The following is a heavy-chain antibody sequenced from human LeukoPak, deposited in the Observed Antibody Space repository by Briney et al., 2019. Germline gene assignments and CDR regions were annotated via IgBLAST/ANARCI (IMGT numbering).Heavy chain of an antibody. CDR3: ARQCCRGASPGFDP. J-gene: IGHJ5*02. CDR1: GYSFTDYW. Sequence: NHGESLKISCKGSGYSFTDYWIAWVRQMPGKGLEWMGSIYPGDSDTRYSPSFQGQVTFSADKSISTAYLQWSSLRASDTAIYYCARQCCRGASPGFDPWGQGTLVTVSS. V-gene: IGHV5-51*01. D-gene: IGHD3-10*01. CDR2: IYPGDSDT.